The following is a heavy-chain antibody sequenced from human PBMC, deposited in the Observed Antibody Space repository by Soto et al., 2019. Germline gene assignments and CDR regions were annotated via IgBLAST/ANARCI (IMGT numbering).Heavy chain of an antibody. CDR1: GYSFTSYW. V-gene: IGHV5-51*01. CDR2: IYPGDSDT. J-gene: IGHJ6*02. D-gene: IGHD1-26*01. CDR3: ARPALVGATNAYYYYGMDV. Sequence: GESLKISCKGSGYSFTSYWIGWVRQMPGKGLEWMGIIYPGDSDTRYSPSFQGQVTISADKSISTAYLQWSSLKASDTAMYYCARPALVGATNAYYYYGMDVWGQGTTVTVSS.